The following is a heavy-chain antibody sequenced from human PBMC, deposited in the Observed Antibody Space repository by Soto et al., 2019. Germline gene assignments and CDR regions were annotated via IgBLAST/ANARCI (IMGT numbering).Heavy chain of an antibody. CDR3: ARAARGYSYGWNYYYYGMDV. J-gene: IGHJ6*02. D-gene: IGHD5-18*01. Sequence: QVQLVESGGGVVQPGRSLRLSCAASGFTFSSYAMHWVRQAPGKGLEWVAVISYDGSNKYYADSVKGRFTISRDNSKNTLYLQMNSLRAEDTAVYYCARAARGYSYGWNYYYYGMDVWGQGTTVTVSS. V-gene: IGHV3-30-3*01. CDR2: ISYDGSNK. CDR1: GFTFSSYA.